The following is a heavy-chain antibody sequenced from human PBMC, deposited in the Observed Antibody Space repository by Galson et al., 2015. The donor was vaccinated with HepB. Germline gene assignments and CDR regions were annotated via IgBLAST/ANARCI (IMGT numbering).Heavy chain of an antibody. J-gene: IGHJ2*01. D-gene: IGHD4-17*01. Sequence: SLRLSCAASGFTFSSYGMHWVRQAPGKGLEWVAVISYDGSNKYYADSVKGRFTISRDNSKNTLYLQMNSLRAEDTAVYYCAKERTVTTSDWYFDLWGRGTLVTVSS. CDR2: ISYDGSNK. CDR3: AKERTVTTSDWYFDL. V-gene: IGHV3-30*18. CDR1: GFTFSSYG.